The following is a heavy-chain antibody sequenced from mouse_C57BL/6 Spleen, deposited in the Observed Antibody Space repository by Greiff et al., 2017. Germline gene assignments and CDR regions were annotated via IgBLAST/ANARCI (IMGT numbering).Heavy chain of an antibody. CDR1: GYTFTTYT. CDR3: ARGYYFDY. V-gene: IGHV1-4*01. J-gene: IGHJ2*01. Sequence: SGAELARPGASVKMSCKASGYTFTTYTMHWIKQRPGQGLEWIGYINPSSDYTKYNQNFKDKATLTADKSSSTAYMQLSSLTSADSAVYYCARGYYFDYGGQGTTLTVSS. CDR2: INPSSDYT.